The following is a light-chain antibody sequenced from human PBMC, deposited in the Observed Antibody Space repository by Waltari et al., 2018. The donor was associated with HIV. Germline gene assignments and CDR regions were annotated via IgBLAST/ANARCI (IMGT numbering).Light chain of an antibody. CDR3: VLYMGSGIWV. CDR1: SGSISISNY. Sequence: QTVVTQEPSFSVSPGGTVTLPCGLSSGSISISNYPSWYQQTPGQAPRTLIYNTNTRSSGVPDRFSGSILGNKAALTITGAQADDESDYYCVLYMGSGIWVFGGGTKVTVL. V-gene: IGLV8-61*01. J-gene: IGLJ3*02. CDR2: NTN.